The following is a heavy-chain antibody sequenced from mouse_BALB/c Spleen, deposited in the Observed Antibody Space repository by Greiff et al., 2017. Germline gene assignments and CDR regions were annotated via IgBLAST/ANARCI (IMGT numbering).Heavy chain of an antibody. Sequence: EVQLVESGGGLVQPGGSLKLSCAASGFTFSSYTMSWVRQTPEKRLEWVAYISNGGGSTYYPDTVKGRFTISRDNAKNTLYLQMSSLKSEDPAMYYCARQGYYFDYWGQGTTLTVSS. CDR2: ISNGGGST. J-gene: IGHJ2*01. CDR1: GFTFSSYT. CDR3: ARQGYYFDY. V-gene: IGHV5-12-2*01.